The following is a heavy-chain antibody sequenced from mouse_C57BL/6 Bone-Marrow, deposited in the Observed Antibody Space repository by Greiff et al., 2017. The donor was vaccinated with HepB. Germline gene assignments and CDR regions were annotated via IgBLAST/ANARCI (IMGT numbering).Heavy chain of an antibody. CDR2: IDPNSGGT. CDR3: AREGGMVGGFAY. V-gene: IGHV1-72*01. CDR1: GYTFTSYW. Sequence: VKLQQPGAELVKPGASVKLSCKASGYTFTSYWMHWVKQRPGRGLEWIGRIDPNSGGTKYNEKFKSKATLTVDTPSSAAYMQLSSLTSEDSAVYEGAREGGMVGGFAYWGQGTLGTVSA. D-gene: IGHD1-1*02. J-gene: IGHJ3*01.